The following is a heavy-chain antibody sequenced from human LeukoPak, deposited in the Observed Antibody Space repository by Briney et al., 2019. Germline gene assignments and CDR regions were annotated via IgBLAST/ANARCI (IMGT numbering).Heavy chain of an antibody. CDR2: IKSKTDGGTT. CDR3: TTSVCSGGSCYSGNNWFDP. J-gene: IGHJ5*02. Sequence: GGSLRLSCAASGFTFSNAWMSWVRQAPGKGLEWVGRIKSKTDGGTTDYAAPVKGRFTISRDDSKNTLYLQMNSLKTEDTAVYYCTTSVCSGGSCYSGNNWFDPWGQGTLVTVSS. V-gene: IGHV3-15*01. CDR1: GFTFSNAW. D-gene: IGHD2-15*01.